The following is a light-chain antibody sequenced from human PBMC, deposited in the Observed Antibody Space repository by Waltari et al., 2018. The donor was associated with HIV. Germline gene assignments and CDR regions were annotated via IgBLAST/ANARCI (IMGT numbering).Light chain of an antibody. CDR3: QQFETYYG. CDR1: TSIGHF. J-gene: IGKJ2*01. Sequence: DIRMTQSPSTLSASIGDRVTITCLASTSIGHFLASYQQKPGKAPKLLISLASSLERGVPGRLSGSGSGSDFTLTISGLQYEDFATYYCQQFETYYGFGQGTRLE. CDR2: LAS. V-gene: IGKV1-5*03.